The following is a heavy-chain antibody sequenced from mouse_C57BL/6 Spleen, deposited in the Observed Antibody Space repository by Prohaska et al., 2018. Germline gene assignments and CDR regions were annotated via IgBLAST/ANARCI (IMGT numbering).Heavy chain of an antibody. Sequence: GAELVKPGASVKLSCKASGYTFTSYWMHWVKQRPGQGLEWIGMIHPNSGSTNYNEKFKSKATLTVDKSSSTAYMQLSSLTSEDSAVYYCARGEITTAMDYWGQGTSVTVSS. V-gene: IGHV1-64*01. J-gene: IGHJ4*01. CDR3: ARGEITTAMDY. D-gene: IGHD1-2*01. CDR2: IHPNSGST. CDR1: GYTFTSYW.